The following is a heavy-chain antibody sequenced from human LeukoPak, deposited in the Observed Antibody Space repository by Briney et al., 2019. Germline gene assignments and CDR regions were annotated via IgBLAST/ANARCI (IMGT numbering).Heavy chain of an antibody. CDR2: IYTSGTT. D-gene: IGHD1-26*01. CDR1: GGSISSGVYY. CDR3: VGRDFDY. Sequence: SETLSLTCTVSGGSISSGVYYWTWIRQPAGKGLEWIGQIYTSGTTNYNPSLKSRVTISLDTSKNQFSLKLSSVTAADTAFYYCVGRDFDYWGQGTLVTVSS. J-gene: IGHJ4*02. V-gene: IGHV4-61*09.